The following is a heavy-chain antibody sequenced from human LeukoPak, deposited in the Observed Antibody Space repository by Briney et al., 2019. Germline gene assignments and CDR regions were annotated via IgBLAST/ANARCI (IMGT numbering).Heavy chain of an antibody. J-gene: IGHJ3*02. CDR3: ARARHANAWYAFDI. CDR2: LSHSGSS. CDR1: GGSVSSYY. V-gene: IGHV4-59*02. D-gene: IGHD2-2*01. Sequence: PPDPLSLTCTVAGGSVSSYYWVWIRRPPGWGLEWIAYLSHSGSSDSNPSLTSRVTTLVDTSKNQFSLKLTSVTAADTAVYYCARARHANAWYAFDIWGHGTMVTVSS.